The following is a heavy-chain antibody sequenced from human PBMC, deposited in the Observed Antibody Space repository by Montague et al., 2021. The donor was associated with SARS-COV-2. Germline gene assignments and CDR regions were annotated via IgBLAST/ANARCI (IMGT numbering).Heavy chain of an antibody. CDR1: GGSISSGDYY. V-gene: IGHV4-30-4*01. D-gene: IGHD6-13*01. J-gene: IGHJ4*02. CDR3: ARYSSSWYSPFDY. CDR2: IYYGGST. Sequence: SQTLSLTCTVSGGSISSGDYYWSWIRQPPGKGLEWIGYIYYGGSTYYNPSLKSRVTISVDTSKNQFSLKLSSVTAADTAVYYCARYSSSWYSPFDYWGQGTLVTVSS.